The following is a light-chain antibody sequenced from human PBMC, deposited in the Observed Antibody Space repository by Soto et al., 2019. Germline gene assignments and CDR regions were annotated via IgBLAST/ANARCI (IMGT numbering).Light chain of an antibody. CDR1: QSMGSN. Sequence: IVLTQSPATLSVYPGQRATLSCRASQSMGSNVAWYQQKPGQAPRLLIYDASKRATGIPARFSGSGSGTDFTLTISSLEPEDFAVYYCQQRSNWPITFGQGTRLEI. CDR3: QQRSNWPIT. CDR2: DAS. J-gene: IGKJ5*01. V-gene: IGKV3-11*01.